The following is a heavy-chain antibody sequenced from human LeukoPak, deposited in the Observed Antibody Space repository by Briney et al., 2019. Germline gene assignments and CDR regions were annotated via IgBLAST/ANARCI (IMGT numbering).Heavy chain of an antibody. CDR3: AVTPSYSSSWYVGY. J-gene: IGHJ4*02. CDR2: IYYSGST. V-gene: IGHV4-30-4*01. Sequence: SQTLSLTCTVSGGSISSGDYYWSWIRQPPGKGLGWIGYIYYSGSTYYNPSLKSRVTISVDTSKNQFSLKLSSVTAADTAVYYCAVTPSYSSSWYVGYWGQGTLVTVSS. D-gene: IGHD6-13*01. CDR1: GGSISSGDYY.